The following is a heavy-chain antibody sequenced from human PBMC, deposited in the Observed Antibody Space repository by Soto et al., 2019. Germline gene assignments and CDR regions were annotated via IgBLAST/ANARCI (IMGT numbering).Heavy chain of an antibody. V-gene: IGHV4-59*01. J-gene: IGHJ4*02. CDR3: ARDSDYGDYDY. CDR1: GGSMRSYY. D-gene: IGHD4-17*01. Sequence: QVQLQESGPGLVKPSETLSLTCTVSGGSMRSYYGTWIRQPPGKGLEWIGYISYTGRTDYNPSLKSRVNISLATSKNQFSLRLDAVTAADMAVYYCARDSDYGDYDYWGQGTLVTVSS. CDR2: ISYTGRT.